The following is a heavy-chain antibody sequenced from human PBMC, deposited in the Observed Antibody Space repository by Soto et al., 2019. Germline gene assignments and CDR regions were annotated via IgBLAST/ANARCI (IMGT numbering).Heavy chain of an antibody. Sequence: PGGSLRLSCAASGFTFRSYAMSWVPQAPGKGLEWVSLISGSGGGTYYADSVKGRFTISRDNAKNTLYLQMNSLRAEDTAVFYCTKHLSNGSPDYWGQGTLVTVS. J-gene: IGHJ4*02. V-gene: IGHV3-23*01. D-gene: IGHD2-8*01. CDR3: TKHLSNGSPDY. CDR2: ISGSGGGT. CDR1: GFTFRSYA.